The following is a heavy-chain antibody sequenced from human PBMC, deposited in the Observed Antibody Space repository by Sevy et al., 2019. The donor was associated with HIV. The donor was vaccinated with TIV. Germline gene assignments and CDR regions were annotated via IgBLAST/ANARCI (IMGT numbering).Heavy chain of an antibody. CDR1: GFTVSSNY. Sequence: GGSLRLSCAASGFTVSSNYMSWVRQAPGKGLEWVSVIYSGGSTYYADSLKGRFSISRDNSKNTLYLQMNSLRAEDTAVYYCARDRNYYDSSGYYRGLGAFDIWGQGTMVTVSS. J-gene: IGHJ3*02. V-gene: IGHV3-53*01. CDR3: ARDRNYYDSSGYYRGLGAFDI. D-gene: IGHD3-22*01. CDR2: IYSGGST.